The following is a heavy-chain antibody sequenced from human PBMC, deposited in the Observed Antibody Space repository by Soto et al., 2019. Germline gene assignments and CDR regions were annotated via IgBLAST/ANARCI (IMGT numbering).Heavy chain of an antibody. J-gene: IGHJ6*03. CDR1: GFTFSTYA. CDR3: AAKPSYRDVYYYLDV. V-gene: IGHV3-23*01. Sequence: EVQLLESGGGLLQPGGSLRLSCAASGFTFSTYAMSWVRQAPGKGLEWVSGISPSGGSTDDADSVKGRFTISRDNSKNTLFLQVNTLRAEDTAVYYCAAKPSYRDVYYYLDVWGKGTTVTVSS. CDR2: ISPSGGST.